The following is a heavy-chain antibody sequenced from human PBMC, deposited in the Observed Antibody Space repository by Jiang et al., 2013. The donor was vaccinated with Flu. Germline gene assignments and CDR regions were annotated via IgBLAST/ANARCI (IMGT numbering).Heavy chain of an antibody. J-gene: IGHJ4*02. Sequence: VQLLESGGGLVQPGGSLRLSCAASGFTFSSYAMSWVRQAPGKGLEWVSAISGSGGSTYYADSVKGRFTISRDNSKNTLYLQMNSLRAEDTAVYYCAKDHEKAVRGVRVTYFDYWAREPWSPSPQ. V-gene: IGHV3-23*01. CDR3: AKDHEKAVRGVRVTYFDY. CDR2: ISGSGGST. CDR1: GFTFSSYA. D-gene: IGHD3-10*01.